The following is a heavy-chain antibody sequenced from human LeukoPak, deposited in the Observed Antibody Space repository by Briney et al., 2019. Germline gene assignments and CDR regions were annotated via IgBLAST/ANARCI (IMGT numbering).Heavy chain of an antibody. V-gene: IGHV4-38-2*01. D-gene: IGHD6-6*01. Sequence: SETLSLTCAVSGYSISSGYYWGWIRQPLGKGLEWIGSMFHSGSIYYNPSLKSRVAISVDTSKNQFSLKLSSVTAADTAVYYCARSGAAAPRIFDYSGQRTLVTVSS. CDR1: GYSISSGYY. CDR2: MFHSGSI. CDR3: ARSGAAAPRIFDY. J-gene: IGHJ4*02.